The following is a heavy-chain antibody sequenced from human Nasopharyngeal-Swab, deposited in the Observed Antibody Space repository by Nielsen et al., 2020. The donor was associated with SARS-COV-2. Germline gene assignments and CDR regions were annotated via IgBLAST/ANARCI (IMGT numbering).Heavy chain of an antibody. J-gene: IGHJ6*02. CDR3: ARGRCSSTSCRGCSGGSCYYGMDV. D-gene: IGHD2-2*01. CDR2: INHSGST. CDR1: GGSFSGYY. V-gene: IGHV4-34*01. Sequence: SETLSLTCAVYGGSFSGYYWSWIRQPPGKGLEWIGEINHSGSTNYNPSLKSRVTISVDTSKNQFSLKLSSVTAADTAVYYCARGRCSSTSCRGCSGGSCYYGMDVWGQGTTVPSP.